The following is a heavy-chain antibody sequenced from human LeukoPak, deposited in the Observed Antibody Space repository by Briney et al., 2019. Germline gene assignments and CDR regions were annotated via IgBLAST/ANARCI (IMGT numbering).Heavy chain of an antibody. D-gene: IGHD1-26*01. J-gene: IGHJ4*02. V-gene: IGHV1-69*04. CDR3: ARGGSGSYFTDY. CDR2: IIPILGIA. Sequence: SVKVSCKASGGTFSSYAISWVRQAPGQGLEWMGRIIPILGIANYAQKFQGRVTITADKSTSTAYMELSSLRSEDTAVYYCARGGSGSYFTDYWGQGTLVTVSS. CDR1: GGTFSSYA.